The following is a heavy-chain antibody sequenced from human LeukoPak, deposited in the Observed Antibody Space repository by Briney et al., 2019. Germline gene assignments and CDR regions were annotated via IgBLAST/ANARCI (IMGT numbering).Heavy chain of an antibody. Sequence: ASVKVSCKASGYTFTNYYMVWVRQAPGQGLEWMGIINPSSGTTNYAQKFQGRVTMTRDMSTSTVYMELSSLRSEDTAVYYCARPGYSSSWYGSWFDPWGQGTLVTVSS. CDR1: GYTFTNYY. CDR2: INPSSGTT. V-gene: IGHV1-46*01. CDR3: ARPGYSSSWYGSWFDP. D-gene: IGHD6-13*01. J-gene: IGHJ5*02.